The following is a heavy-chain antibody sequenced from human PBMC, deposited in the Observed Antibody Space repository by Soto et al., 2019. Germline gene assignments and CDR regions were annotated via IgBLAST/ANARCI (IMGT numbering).Heavy chain of an antibody. CDR2: INHSGST. CDR3: ARLTAVAGYWFDP. J-gene: IGHJ5*02. Sequence: SETLSLTCAVYGGSFSGYYWSWIRQPPGKGLEWIGEINHSGSTNYNPSLKSRVTISVDTSKNQFSLKLSSVTAADTAVYYCARLTAVAGYWFDPWGQGTLVTVSS. CDR1: GGSFSGYY. D-gene: IGHD6-19*01. V-gene: IGHV4-34*01.